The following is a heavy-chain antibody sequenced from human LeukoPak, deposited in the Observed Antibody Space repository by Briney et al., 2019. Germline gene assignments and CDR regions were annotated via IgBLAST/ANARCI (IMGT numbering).Heavy chain of an antibody. V-gene: IGHV3-53*01. CDR1: GFTVSSTY. D-gene: IGHD1-7*01. CDR3: ATLGTIFYNFDS. J-gene: IGHJ5*01. Sequence: GGSLRLSCAASGFTVSSTYMSWVRHAPGKGLEWVSLIYTGGGTYYADSVKGRFTISRDNSENALYLQMNSLRAEDTAVYYCATLGTIFYNFDSWGQGTLVTVSS. CDR2: IYTGGGT.